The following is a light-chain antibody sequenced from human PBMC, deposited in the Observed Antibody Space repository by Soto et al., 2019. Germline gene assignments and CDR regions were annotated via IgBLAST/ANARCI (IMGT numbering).Light chain of an antibody. CDR2: AAS. Sequence: DIQMTQSPSSLSASVGDRVTITCRASQYIGIYLNWYQKKPGKAPKVLIHAASRVQSGVPSTFSASGSGTDFALTISSLQPEDFATYYCHQTYANPWTFGQGTKVDIK. CDR1: QYIGIY. CDR3: HQTYANPWT. V-gene: IGKV1-39*01. J-gene: IGKJ1*01.